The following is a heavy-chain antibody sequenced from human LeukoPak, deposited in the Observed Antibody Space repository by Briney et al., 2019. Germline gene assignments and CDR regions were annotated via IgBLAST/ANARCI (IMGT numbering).Heavy chain of an antibody. CDR1: GDSISSYY. J-gene: IGHJ4*02. Sequence: PSETLSLTCTVSGDSISSYYWTWIRQPAGKGLEWIGRIYTSGKTNYNPSLKSRVTMSVDTSKNRFSLKLSSVTAADTALYYCARGLPGMGASDYWGQGTLVTVSS. CDR2: IYTSGKT. D-gene: IGHD1-26*01. CDR3: ARGLPGMGASDY. V-gene: IGHV4-4*07.